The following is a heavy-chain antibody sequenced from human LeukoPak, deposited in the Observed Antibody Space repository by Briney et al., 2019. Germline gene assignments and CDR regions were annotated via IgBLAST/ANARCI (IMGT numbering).Heavy chain of an antibody. V-gene: IGHV3-9*01. Sequence: PGGSLRLSCAASGFTFPQYAIHWVWQIPERGLGWVSGISWNSGSIGYADSVRGRFTISGDNAKNSVYLQMNSLRAEDTALYYCAKDKAPLYSGYDWDLDFWGQGTLVIVSS. J-gene: IGHJ4*02. D-gene: IGHD5-12*01. CDR2: ISWNSGSI. CDR3: AKDKAPLYSGYDWDLDF. CDR1: GFTFPQYA.